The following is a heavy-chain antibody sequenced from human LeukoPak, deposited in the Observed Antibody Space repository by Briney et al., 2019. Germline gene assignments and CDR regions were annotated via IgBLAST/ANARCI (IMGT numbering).Heavy chain of an antibody. Sequence: SGGSLRLSCAASGFTFSSYAMSWVRQAPGKGLEWVSAITGSGGSTYYADSVKGRFTISRDNSKNTLYLQMNSLRAEDTAVYYCAKDLYYYGSGSYYKAWDYWGQGTLVTVSS. D-gene: IGHD3-10*01. V-gene: IGHV3-23*01. CDR3: AKDLYYYGSGSYYKAWDY. CDR1: GFTFSSYA. CDR2: ITGSGGST. J-gene: IGHJ4*02.